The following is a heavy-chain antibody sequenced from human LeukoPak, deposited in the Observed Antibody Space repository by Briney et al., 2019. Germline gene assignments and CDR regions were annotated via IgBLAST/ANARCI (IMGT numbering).Heavy chain of an antibody. J-gene: IGHJ4*02. D-gene: IGHD3-10*01. Sequence: ASVKVSCKASGYTFTGYYMHWVRQAPGQGLEWMGWINPNSGGTNYAQKFQGRVTMTRDTSISTAYMELSRLRSDDTAVYYCARHFGSGTYPLDYWGQGTLATVSS. CDR2: INPNSGGT. V-gene: IGHV1-2*02. CDR1: GYTFTGYY. CDR3: ARHFGSGTYPLDY.